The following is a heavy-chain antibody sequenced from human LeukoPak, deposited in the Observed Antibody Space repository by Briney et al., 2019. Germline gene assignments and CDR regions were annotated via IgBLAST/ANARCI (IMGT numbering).Heavy chain of an antibody. Sequence: PSETLSLTCTVSGGSISSYYWSWIRQPPGKGLEWIGYIYYSGSTNYNPSLKSRVTISVDTSKNQFSLKLSSVTAADTAVYYCARDRRDGYNYVLDYWGQGTLVTVSS. CDR1: GGSISSYY. CDR3: ARDRRDGYNYVLDY. V-gene: IGHV4-59*01. J-gene: IGHJ4*02. CDR2: IYYSGST. D-gene: IGHD5-24*01.